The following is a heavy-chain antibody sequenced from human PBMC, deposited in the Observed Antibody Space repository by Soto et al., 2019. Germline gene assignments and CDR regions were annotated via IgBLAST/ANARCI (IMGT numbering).Heavy chain of an antibody. V-gene: IGHV3-15*07. CDR2: IKSKTDGGTT. J-gene: IGHJ4*02. CDR1: GFTFSNAW. D-gene: IGHD3-3*01. CDR3: TTDPVAYDFWSGYSKHPKEPNSN. Sequence: EVQLVESGGGLVKPGGSLRLSCAASGFTFSNAWMNWVRQAPGKGLEWVGRIKSKTDGGTTDYAAPVKGRFTISRDDSKNTLYLQMNRLKTEDTAVYYCTTDPVAYDFWSGYSKHPKEPNSNWGQGTLVTVSS.